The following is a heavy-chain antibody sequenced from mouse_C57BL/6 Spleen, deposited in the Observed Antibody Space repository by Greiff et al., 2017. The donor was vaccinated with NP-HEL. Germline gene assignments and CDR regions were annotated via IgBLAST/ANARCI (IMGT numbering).Heavy chain of an antibody. J-gene: IGHJ2*01. Sequence: QVQLKESGAELVRPGASVTLSCKASGYTFTDYEMHWVKQTPVHGLEWIGAIDPETGGTAYNQKFKGKAILTADKSSSTAYRELRSLTSEDSAVYYCTRTVVAPFDYWGQGTTLTVSS. D-gene: IGHD1-1*01. V-gene: IGHV1-15*01. CDR3: TRTVVAPFDY. CDR1: GYTFTDYE. CDR2: IDPETGGT.